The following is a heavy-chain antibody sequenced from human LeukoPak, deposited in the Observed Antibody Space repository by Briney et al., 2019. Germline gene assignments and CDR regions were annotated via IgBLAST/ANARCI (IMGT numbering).Heavy chain of an antibody. J-gene: IGHJ6*02. V-gene: IGHV3-72*01. Sequence: RGSLRLSCAASGFTFSDLYMDWVRQAPGKGLEWVGRTRNKTKSYTTEYAASVKDRFSISRDDSKNSLYLQMNSLKTEDTAVYYCARVVVLLGHYVLDVWGQGTTVTVSS. CDR3: ARVVVLLGHYVLDV. CDR2: TRNKTKSYTT. D-gene: IGHD2-2*01. CDR1: GFTFSDLY.